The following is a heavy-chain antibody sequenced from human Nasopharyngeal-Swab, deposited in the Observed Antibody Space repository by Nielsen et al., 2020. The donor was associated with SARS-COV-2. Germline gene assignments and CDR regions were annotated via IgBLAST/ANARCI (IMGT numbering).Heavy chain of an antibody. CDR3: ARHQEFTIFGVVIRGAFDI. J-gene: IGHJ3*02. CDR1: GGSISSSSYY. Sequence: SETLSLTCTVSGGSISSSSYYWGWIRQPPGKGLEWIGSIYYSGSTYYNPSLKSRVTIYVDTSKNQFSLKLSSVTAADTAVYYCARHQEFTIFGVVIRGAFDIWGQGTMVTVSS. V-gene: IGHV4-39*01. D-gene: IGHD3-3*01. CDR2: IYYSGST.